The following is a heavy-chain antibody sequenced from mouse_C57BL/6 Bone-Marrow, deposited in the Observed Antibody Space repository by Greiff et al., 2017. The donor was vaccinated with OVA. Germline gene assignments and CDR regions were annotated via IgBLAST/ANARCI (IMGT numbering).Heavy chain of an antibody. CDR3: ARDDSWFAY. D-gene: IGHD2-13*01. J-gene: IGHJ3*01. Sequence: VKLQESGPELVKPGASVKISCKASGYAFSSSWLNWVKQRPGKGLEWIGRIYPGDGDTNYNGKFKGKATLTADKSSSTAYMQLSILTSEDSAVYFCARDDSWFAYWGQGTLVTVSA. CDR1: GYAFSSSW. V-gene: IGHV1-82*01. CDR2: IYPGDGDT.